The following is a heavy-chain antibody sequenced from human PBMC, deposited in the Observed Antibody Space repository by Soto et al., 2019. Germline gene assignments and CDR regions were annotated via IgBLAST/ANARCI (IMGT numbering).Heavy chain of an antibody. J-gene: IGHJ6*02. CDR1: GFTFSSYA. Sequence: GGSLRLSCAASGFTFSSYAMHWVRQAPGKGLEWVAVISYDGSNKYYADSVKGRFTISRDNSKNTLYLQMNSLRAEDTAVYYCARDRVVSSSSYHYYYYYGMDVWGQGTMVTVSS. CDR3: ARDRVVSSSSYHYYYYYGMDV. V-gene: IGHV3-30-3*01. CDR2: ISYDGSNK. D-gene: IGHD6-6*01.